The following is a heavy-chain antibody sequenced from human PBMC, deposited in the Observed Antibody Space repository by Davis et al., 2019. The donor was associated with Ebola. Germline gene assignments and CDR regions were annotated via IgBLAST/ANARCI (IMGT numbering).Heavy chain of an antibody. D-gene: IGHD6-19*01. Sequence: ESLKISCAASGFTFSSYAMHWVRQAPGKGLEYVSAISSNGGSTYYANSVKGRFTISRDNSKNTLYLQMGSLRAEDMAVYYCAREGYSSGWFDPWGQGTLVTVSS. J-gene: IGHJ5*02. CDR1: GFTFSSYA. V-gene: IGHV3-64*01. CDR2: ISSNGGST. CDR3: AREGYSSGWFDP.